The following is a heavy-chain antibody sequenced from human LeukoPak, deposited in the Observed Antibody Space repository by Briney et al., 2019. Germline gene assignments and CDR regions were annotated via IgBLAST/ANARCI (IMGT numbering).Heavy chain of an antibody. CDR2: ISGNSGRI. Sequence: GGSLRLSCVASGFTFSDYGMSWVRQAPGKGLEWVSAISGNSGRIYYADSVKGRFTISRDNSKNTLYLQMNSLRAEDTAVYYCAKDFRFDYWGQGTLVTVSS. V-gene: IGHV3-23*01. CDR1: GFTFSDYG. CDR3: AKDFRFDY. J-gene: IGHJ4*02.